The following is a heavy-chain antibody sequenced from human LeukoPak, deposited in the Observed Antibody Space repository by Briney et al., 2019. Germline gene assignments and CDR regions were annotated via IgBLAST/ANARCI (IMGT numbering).Heavy chain of an antibody. CDR2: INHSGST. D-gene: IGHD1-7*01. CDR1: GGSFSGYY. Sequence: SETLSLTCAVYGGSFSGYYWSWIRQPPGKGLEWIGEINHSGSTNYNPSLKSRVTISVDTSKNQFSLKLSSVTAADTAVYYCARGGYNWSYGSPLFEYWGQGTLVTVSS. CDR3: ARGGYNWSYGSPLFEY. V-gene: IGHV4-34*01. J-gene: IGHJ4*02.